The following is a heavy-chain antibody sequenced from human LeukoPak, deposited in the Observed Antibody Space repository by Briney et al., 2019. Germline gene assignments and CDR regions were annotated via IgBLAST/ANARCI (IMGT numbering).Heavy chain of an antibody. Sequence: GRSLRLSCAASGFTFDDYAMHWVRQAPGKGLEWVSGISWNSGSIGYADSVKGRFTISRDNAKNSLYLQMNSLRAEDTALYYCAKDYSSSRYRHFQHWGQGTLVTVSS. CDR2: ISWNSGSI. J-gene: IGHJ1*01. CDR1: GFTFDDYA. CDR3: AKDYSSSRYRHFQH. V-gene: IGHV3-9*01. D-gene: IGHD6-13*01.